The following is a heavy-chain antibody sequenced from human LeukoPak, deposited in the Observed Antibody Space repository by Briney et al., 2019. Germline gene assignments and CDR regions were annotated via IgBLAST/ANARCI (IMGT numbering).Heavy chain of an antibody. CDR3: TRRVAANNPFDY. V-gene: IGHV3-23*01. CDR1: RFTFSSYT. CDR2: LNGGGDTT. Sequence: GGSLRLSCAASRFTFSSYTMNWVRQAPGKGLEWVSSLNGGGDTTYYADSVKGRFTISRDNSKNTLYLQMNSLRAEDTAVYYCTRRVAANNPFDYWGQGTLVTVSS. J-gene: IGHJ4*02. D-gene: IGHD6-19*01.